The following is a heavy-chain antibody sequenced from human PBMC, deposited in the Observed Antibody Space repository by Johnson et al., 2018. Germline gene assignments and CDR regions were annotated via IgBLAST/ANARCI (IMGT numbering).Heavy chain of an antibody. V-gene: IGHV3-74*01. Sequence: VQLQESGGGPVQPGGSLRLSCSASGFTLSSYWMDWVRQDPGKGLVWVSGLNSDGSTTSYADSVKCRFTISRDNAENMLDLQMNSLRAEDTAVYYCATANSHAFDMWGQGTMVTVSS. CDR2: LNSDGSTT. D-gene: IGHD4-23*01. CDR1: GFTLSSYW. CDR3: ATANSHAFDM. J-gene: IGHJ3*02.